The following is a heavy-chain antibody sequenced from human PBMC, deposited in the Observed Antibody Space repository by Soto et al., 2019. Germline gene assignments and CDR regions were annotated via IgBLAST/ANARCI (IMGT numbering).Heavy chain of an antibody. J-gene: IGHJ4*02. D-gene: IGHD6-19*01. V-gene: IGHV4-4*02. CDR3: ARHILVTGTRGFDF. CDR2: ISYSGTT. Sequence: QVQLQESGPGLVKPSETLSLTCAVSGDSLSGTYWWSWVRQAPGGGLQWIGEISYSGTTHYDPSLMSRVTISMDKSRSEFSLTLISVTAADSASYYCARHILVTGTRGFDFWGQGIVVTVSS. CDR1: GDSLSGTYW.